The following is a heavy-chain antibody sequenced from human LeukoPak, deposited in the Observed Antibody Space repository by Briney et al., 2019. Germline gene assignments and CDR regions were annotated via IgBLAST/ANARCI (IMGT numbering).Heavy chain of an antibody. Sequence: GGSLRLSCAASGLTVSSNYMSWVRQAPGKGLEWVSVIYSGGSTYYADSVKGRFTISRDNSKNTLYLQMNSLRAEDTAVYYCAKHLWRDLLWFGEGYYFGYWGQGTLVTVSS. CDR1: GLTVSSNY. V-gene: IGHV3-53*01. CDR3: AKHLWRDLLWFGEGYYFGY. CDR2: IYSGGST. J-gene: IGHJ4*02. D-gene: IGHD3-10*01.